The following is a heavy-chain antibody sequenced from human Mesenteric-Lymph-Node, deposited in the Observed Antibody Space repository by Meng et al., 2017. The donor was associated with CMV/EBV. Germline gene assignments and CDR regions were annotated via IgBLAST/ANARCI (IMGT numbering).Heavy chain of an antibody. CDR1: GFTFTNYW. J-gene: IGHJ6*02. CDR2: INVDGSAT. V-gene: IGHV3-74*01. Sequence: GESLKISCAVSGFTFTNYWMSWVRQAPGKGLVWVSRINVDGSATTYADSVKGRFTISRDNAKNTLYLQMDSLRAEDTAVYYCARELQPDYYYYGMDVWGQGTTVTVSS. CDR3: ARELQPDYYYYGMDV.